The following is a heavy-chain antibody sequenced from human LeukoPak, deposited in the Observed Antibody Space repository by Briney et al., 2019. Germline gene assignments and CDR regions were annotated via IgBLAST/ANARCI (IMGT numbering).Heavy chain of an antibody. J-gene: IGHJ3*02. CDR3: ARVIDILTGYCRFDAFDI. CDR1: GYTFTSYA. CDR2: INTNTGNP. D-gene: IGHD3-9*01. Sequence: ASVKVSCKASGYTFTSYAMNWVGQAPGQGLEWMGWINTNTGNPTYAQGFTGRFVFSLDTSVSTAYLQISSLKAEDTAVYYCARVIDILTGYCRFDAFDIWGQGTMVTVSS. V-gene: IGHV7-4-1*02.